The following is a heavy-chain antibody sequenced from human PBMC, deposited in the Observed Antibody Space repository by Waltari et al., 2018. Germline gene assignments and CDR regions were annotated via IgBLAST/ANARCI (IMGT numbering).Heavy chain of an antibody. CDR1: GLARRSNW. Sequence: EVQLGGSGGGVVPSGGTWRPTGACSGLARRSNWMSWVRQAPGKGLEWVANIKKDGSEEYYVDSVRGRFTISIDNAKNSLYLQMNSLRPDDTAVYYCARDQWFAFDIWGQGTMVTVSS. CDR2: IKKDGSEE. V-gene: IGHV3-7*01. CDR3: ARDQWFAFDI. J-gene: IGHJ3*02. D-gene: IGHD3-22*01.